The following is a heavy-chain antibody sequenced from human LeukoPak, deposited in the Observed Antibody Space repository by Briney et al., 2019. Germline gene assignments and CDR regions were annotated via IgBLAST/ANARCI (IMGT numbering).Heavy chain of an antibody. J-gene: IGHJ4*02. CDR2: ISVSGGST. CDR1: GFTFSSYA. V-gene: IGHV3-23*01. D-gene: IGHD6-13*01. CDR3: AKGNSWYWVDY. Sequence: GGSLRLSCAASGFTFSSYAMTWVRQAPGKGLEWVSTISVSGGSTYYADSVKGRFTISRDNSKNTLYLQMNSLRAEDTAVYYCAKGNSWYWVDYWGQGTLVTVSS.